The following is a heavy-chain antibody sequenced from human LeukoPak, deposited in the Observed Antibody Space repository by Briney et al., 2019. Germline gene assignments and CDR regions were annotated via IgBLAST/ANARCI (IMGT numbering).Heavy chain of an antibody. V-gene: IGHV3-53*01. J-gene: IGHJ4*02. CDR1: GSIVSNTY. D-gene: IGHD3-3*02. Sequence: PGGSLRLPCAASGSIVSNTYMTWVRQAPGKGLEWVSVIHNDGSTYYADSVKGRFTISRDNSKNMLFLRMNSLRVEDTAVYFCASLARDYWGQGTLVSVSS. CDR3: ASLARDY. CDR2: IHNDGST.